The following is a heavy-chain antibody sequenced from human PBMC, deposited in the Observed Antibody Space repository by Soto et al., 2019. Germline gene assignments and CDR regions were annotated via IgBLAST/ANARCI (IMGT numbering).Heavy chain of an antibody. CDR1: GGSISSYY. CDR3: ARYGDYDFDWFDP. V-gene: IGHV4-59*01. J-gene: IGHJ5*02. CDR2: IYYSGST. Sequence: PSETLSLTCTVSGGSISSYYWSWIRQPLGKGLEWIGYIYYSGSTNYNPSLKSRVTISVDTSKNQFSLKLSSVTAADTAVYYCARYGDYDFDWFDPWGQGTLVTVSS. D-gene: IGHD4-17*01.